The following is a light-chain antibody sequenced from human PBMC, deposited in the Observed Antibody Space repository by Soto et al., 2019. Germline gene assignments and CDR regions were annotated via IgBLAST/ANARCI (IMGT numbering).Light chain of an antibody. CDR2: EVS. CDR1: SSDVGGYNY. J-gene: IGLJ1*01. V-gene: IGLV2-14*01. Sequence: QSALTQPASVSGSPGQSITISCTGPSSDVGGYNYVSWYQQHPGKAPKLMIYEVSNRPSGISNRFSGSKSGNTASLTLSGLQAEDETDYYCFSYTSSGTYVFGNGTKVTVL. CDR3: FSYTSSGTYV.